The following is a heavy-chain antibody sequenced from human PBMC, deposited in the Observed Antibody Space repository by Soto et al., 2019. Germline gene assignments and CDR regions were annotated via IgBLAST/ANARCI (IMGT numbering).Heavy chain of an antibody. CDR2: INPTTGGT. CDR1: GYSFVGYY. Sequence: QVQLVQSGAEVKEPGASVKVSCKISGYSFVGYYLHWMRQAPGQGLEWLGWINPTTGGTNYPQKFQGRVTMTRDTSISTAYMELSSLRSDDTAVYFCARKIRAYNFDYWGQGTLVTVSS. J-gene: IGHJ4*02. CDR3: ARKIRAYNFDY. V-gene: IGHV1-2*02. D-gene: IGHD2-21*01.